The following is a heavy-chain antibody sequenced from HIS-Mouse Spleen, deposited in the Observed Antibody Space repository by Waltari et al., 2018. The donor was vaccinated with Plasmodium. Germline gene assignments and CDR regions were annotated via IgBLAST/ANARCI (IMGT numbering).Heavy chain of an antibody. D-gene: IGHD6-13*01. CDR3: ARAHTGYSSSWYYYGMDV. CDR1: GFTFSSYA. V-gene: IGHV3-30*04. J-gene: IGHJ6*02. CDR2: ISYDGSNK. Sequence: QVQLVESGGGVVQPGRSLRLSCAASGFTFSSYAMHWVRQAPGKGLGCVAVISYDGSNKYYADSVKGRFTISRDNSKNTLYLQMNSLRAEDTAVYYCARAHTGYSSSWYYYGMDVWGQGTTVTVSS.